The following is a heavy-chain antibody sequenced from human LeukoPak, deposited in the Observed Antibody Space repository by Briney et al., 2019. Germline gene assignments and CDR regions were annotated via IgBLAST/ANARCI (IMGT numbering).Heavy chain of an antibody. J-gene: IGHJ4*02. D-gene: IGHD2-21*01. CDR3: ARAGHADSFDY. CDR1: GFTLSSYS. Sequence: GGSLRLSCAASGFTLSSYSMNWVRLAPGKGLEWVSYISTTSRTIHYADSVKGRFTISRDNAKNSLYLQMNSLRAEDTAVYYCARAGHADSFDYWGQGALVTVSS. CDR2: ISTTSRTI. V-gene: IGHV3-48*01.